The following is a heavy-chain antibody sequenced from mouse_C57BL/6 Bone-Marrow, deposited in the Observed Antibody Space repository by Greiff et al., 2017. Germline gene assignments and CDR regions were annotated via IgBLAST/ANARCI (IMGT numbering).Heavy chain of an antibody. CDR1: GFTFSSYG. CDR2: ISSGGSYT. D-gene: IGHD1-1*01. CDR3: AGLLRSGRFAY. V-gene: IGHV5-6*01. Sequence: EVQGVESGGGLVKPGGSLKLSCAASGFTFSSYGMSWVRQTPDKRLEWVATISSGGSYTYYPDSVKGRFTISRDNAKNTLYLQMSSLKSEDTAMYYCAGLLRSGRFAYWGQGTLVTVSA. J-gene: IGHJ3*01.